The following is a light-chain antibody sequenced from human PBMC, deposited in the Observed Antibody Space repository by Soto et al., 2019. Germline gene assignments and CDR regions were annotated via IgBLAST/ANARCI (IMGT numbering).Light chain of an antibody. J-gene: IGKJ3*01. CDR1: QSVSTS. V-gene: IGKV3-11*01. CDR3: QQRTNWPPGLP. CDR2: GAS. Sequence: EIVLAQFPATLSLSPGERATLSCRASQSVSTSLAWYQQKPGQAPRLLIYGASNRATGVPARFSGSGSGTDFTLTISSLQPVDFAVYFCQQRTNWPPGLPFVPGTKVDIK.